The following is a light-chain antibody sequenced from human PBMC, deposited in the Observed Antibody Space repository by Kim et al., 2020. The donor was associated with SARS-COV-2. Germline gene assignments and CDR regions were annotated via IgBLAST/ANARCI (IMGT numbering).Light chain of an antibody. Sequence: LGQTVRLTCQGDSLRSDYASWYQQKPGQAPVLVIYGKNNRPSWIPDRFSGSSSGNTASLTITGAQAEDEADYYCNSRDSSGNHWVFGGGTQLTVL. CDR1: SLRSDY. J-gene: IGLJ3*02. CDR2: GKN. CDR3: NSRDSSGNHWV. V-gene: IGLV3-19*01.